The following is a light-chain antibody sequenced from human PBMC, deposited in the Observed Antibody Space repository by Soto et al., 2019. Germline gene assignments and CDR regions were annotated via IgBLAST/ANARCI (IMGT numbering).Light chain of an antibody. V-gene: IGKV1-5*01. J-gene: IGKJ4*01. CDR3: QQYNAN. Sequence: DIQMTQSPSTLSASVGDRVTITCRASQSIRSWLAWYQQKPGKAPNLLIYDASNLASGVPSRFSGSGSGTEFTLTISSQQPDDFATYYCQQYNANFGGGTKVEIK. CDR2: DAS. CDR1: QSIRSW.